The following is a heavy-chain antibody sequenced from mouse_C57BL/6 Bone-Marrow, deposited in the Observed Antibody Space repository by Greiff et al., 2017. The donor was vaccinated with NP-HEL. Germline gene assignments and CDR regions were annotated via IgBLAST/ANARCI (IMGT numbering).Heavy chain of an antibody. V-gene: IGHV1-74*01. CDR3: AIMDDYDWYFDV. J-gene: IGHJ1*03. CDR2: IHPSDSDT. Sequence: QVQLQQPGAELVKPGASVKVSCKASGYTFTSYWMHWVKQRPGQGLEWLGRIHPSDSDTNYNQKFQGKATLTVDKSSSTAYMQLSSLTSEDSAVYYWAIMDDYDWYFDVWGTGTTVTVSS. CDR1: GYTFTSYW. D-gene: IGHD2-4*01.